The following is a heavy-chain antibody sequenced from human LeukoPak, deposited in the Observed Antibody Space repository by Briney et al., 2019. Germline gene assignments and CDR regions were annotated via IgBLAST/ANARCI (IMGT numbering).Heavy chain of an antibody. V-gene: IGHV3-23*01. CDR3: AKSPTMVRGVINTKYIDY. D-gene: IGHD3-10*01. CDR1: GFTFSSYA. Sequence: PGGSLRLSCAASGFTFSSYAMGWVRQAPGKGLEWVSAISGSGGSTYYADSVKGRFTISRDNSKNTLYLQMNSLRAEDTAVYYCAKSPTMVRGVINTKYIDYWGQGTLVTVSS. J-gene: IGHJ4*02. CDR2: ISGSGGST.